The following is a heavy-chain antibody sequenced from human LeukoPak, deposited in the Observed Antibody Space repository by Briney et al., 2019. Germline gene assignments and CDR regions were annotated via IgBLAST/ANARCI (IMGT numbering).Heavy chain of an antibody. CDR1: GFTFSSYG. J-gene: IGHJ4*02. CDR3: AKVMTTVTPFDY. V-gene: IGHV3-33*06. CDR2: IWYDGSNK. Sequence: PGGSLRLSCAASGFTFSSYGMHWVRQAPGKGLEWVAVIWYDGSNKYYADSVKGRFTISRDNSKNTLYLQMNSLRAEDTAVYYCAKVMTTVTPFDYWGQGTLVTVSS. D-gene: IGHD4-11*01.